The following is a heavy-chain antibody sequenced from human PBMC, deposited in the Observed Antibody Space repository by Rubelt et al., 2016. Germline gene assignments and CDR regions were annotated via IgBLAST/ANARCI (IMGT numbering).Heavy chain of an antibody. CDR2: IYYSGST. D-gene: IGHD3-10*01. J-gene: IGHJ6*02. V-gene: IGHV4-59*01. CDR3: ARDMVRGYYGMDV. CDR1: GGSISSYY. Sequence: QLQLQESGPGLVKPSETLSLTCTVSGGSISSYYWSWIRQPPGKGLEWIGYIYYSGSTNYNPSLKSRVALSVDTSTNQFSLKLSSVTAADTAVYYCARDMVRGYYGMDVWGQGTTVTVSS.